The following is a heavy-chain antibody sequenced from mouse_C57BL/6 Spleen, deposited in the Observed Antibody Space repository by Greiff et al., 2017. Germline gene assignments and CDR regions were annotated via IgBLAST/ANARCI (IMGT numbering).Heavy chain of an antibody. CDR1: GFNIKDYY. J-gene: IGHJ2*01. Sequence: VQGVESGAELVKPGASVKLSCTASGFNIKDYYMHWVKQRTEQGLEWIGRIDPEDGETKYAPKFQGKATITADTSSNTAYLQLSSLTSEDTAVNYCAAYYYGIEYFDYWGQGTTLTVSS. CDR2: IDPEDGET. D-gene: IGHD1-1*01. V-gene: IGHV14-2*01. CDR3: AAYYYGIEYFDY.